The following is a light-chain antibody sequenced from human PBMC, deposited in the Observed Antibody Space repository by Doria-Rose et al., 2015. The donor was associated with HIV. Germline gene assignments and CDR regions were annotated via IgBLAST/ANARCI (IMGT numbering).Light chain of an antibody. CDR1: QSVSDW. V-gene: IGKV1-5*03. CDR3: QQYNNYSSS. J-gene: IGKJ2*03. Sequence: DIQMTQSPSTLSASVGDRVTITCRASQSVSDWLAWYQQKPGEAPNLLIYKASSLESGVPSRFSGSGSGTEFTLTISSLQPDDFATYYCQQYNNYSSSFGQGTKLEIK. CDR2: KAS.